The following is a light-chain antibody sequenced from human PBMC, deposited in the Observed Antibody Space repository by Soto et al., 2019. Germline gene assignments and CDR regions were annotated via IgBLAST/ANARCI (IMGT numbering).Light chain of an antibody. V-gene: IGLV3-9*01. J-gene: IGLJ2*01. Sequence: SYELTQPLSVSVALGQTARITCGGNNIGSKNVHWYQQKPRQAPVLVIYRDINRPSGIPERFSGSNSGNTATLTISRAQAGDEADYYCQVWDSSTEVVFGGGTKVTVL. CDR1: NIGSKN. CDR2: RDI. CDR3: QVWDSSTEVV.